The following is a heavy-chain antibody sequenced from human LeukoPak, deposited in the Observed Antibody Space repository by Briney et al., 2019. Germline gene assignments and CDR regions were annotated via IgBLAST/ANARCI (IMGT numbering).Heavy chain of an antibody. D-gene: IGHD6-6*01. CDR2: ISYDGSNK. J-gene: IGHJ4*02. CDR1: GFTFSSYA. CDR3: AKDNHRISIAARFFDY. V-gene: IGHV3-30-3*01. Sequence: PGGSLRLSCAASGFTFSSYAMHWVRQAPGKGLEWVAVISYDGSNKYYADSVKGRFTISRDNSKNTLYLQMNSLRAEDTAVYYCAKDNHRISIAARFFDYWGQGTLVTVSS.